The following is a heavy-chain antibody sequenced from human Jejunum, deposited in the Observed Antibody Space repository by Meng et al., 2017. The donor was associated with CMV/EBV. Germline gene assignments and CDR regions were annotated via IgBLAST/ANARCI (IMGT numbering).Heavy chain of an antibody. CDR2: VYSGGGTT. CDR3: AKSRGDFWSGYYHGMDV. Sequence: FSSYAMAWVRQAPGKGLEWVAVVYSGGGTTDYADSVKGRFTISRDNSKNTLYLQMNSLRGEDTAVYYCAKSRGDFWSGYYHGMDVWGQGTTVTVSS. D-gene: IGHD3-3*01. J-gene: IGHJ6*02. CDR1: FSSYA. V-gene: IGHV3-NL1*01.